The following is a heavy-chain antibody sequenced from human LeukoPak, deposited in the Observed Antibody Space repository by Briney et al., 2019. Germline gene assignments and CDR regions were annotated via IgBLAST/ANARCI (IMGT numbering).Heavy chain of an antibody. Sequence: PGGSLRLSCAASGFTLSSYGMHWVRQPQGEGLEWVAVISHDGSKKYSAESVKGRFTISRDNSKNTLYLQMNSLRAEDTAVYYCTRTHINGWCFDSWGQGTLVTVSS. V-gene: IGHV3-30*03. CDR3: TRTHINGWCFDS. CDR2: ISHDGSKK. J-gene: IGHJ4*02. CDR1: GFTLSSYG. D-gene: IGHD6-19*01.